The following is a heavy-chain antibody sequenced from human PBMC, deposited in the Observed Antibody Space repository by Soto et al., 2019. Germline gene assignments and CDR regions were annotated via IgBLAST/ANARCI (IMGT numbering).Heavy chain of an antibody. V-gene: IGHV4-30-4*01. CDR1: GGSISSGDYY. D-gene: IGHD5-12*01. J-gene: IGHJ4*02. CDR3: ARDVVATIRGDHYFDY. Sequence: SETLSLTCTVSGGSISSGDYYWNCIRQPPGKGLEWIGYIYYSGSTDYNPSLQSRVTISVDTSKNLVSLKLSSVTAADTAVYYCARDVVATIRGDHYFDYWGQGALVTVSS. CDR2: IYYSGST.